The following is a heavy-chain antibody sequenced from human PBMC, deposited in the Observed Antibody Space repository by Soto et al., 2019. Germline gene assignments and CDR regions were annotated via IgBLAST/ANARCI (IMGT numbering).Heavy chain of an antibody. J-gene: IGHJ2*01. Sequence: GSLRLSCAASGFTFSSYDMHWVRQATGKGLEWVSAIGTAGDPYYPGSVKGRFTISRENAKNSLYLQMNSLRAGDTAVYYCARARSSSWSAGRYFDLWGRGTLVTVSS. CDR3: ARARSSSWSAGRYFDL. V-gene: IGHV3-13*05. CDR2: IGTAGDP. D-gene: IGHD6-13*01. CDR1: GFTFSSYD.